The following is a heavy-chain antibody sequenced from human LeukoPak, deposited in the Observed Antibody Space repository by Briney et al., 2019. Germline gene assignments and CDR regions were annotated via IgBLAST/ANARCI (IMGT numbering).Heavy chain of an antibody. CDR1: GGSISSGDYY. CDR3: ARGHWNATSGQFDY. Sequence: SQTLSLTCTVSGGSISSGDYYWSWVRQPPGKGLEWIGYIYYSGSTYYNPSLKSRVTISVDTSKNQFSLKLSSVTAADTAVYYCARGHWNATSGQFDYWGQGTLVTVSS. V-gene: IGHV4-30-4*01. J-gene: IGHJ4*02. D-gene: IGHD1-1*01. CDR2: IYYSGST.